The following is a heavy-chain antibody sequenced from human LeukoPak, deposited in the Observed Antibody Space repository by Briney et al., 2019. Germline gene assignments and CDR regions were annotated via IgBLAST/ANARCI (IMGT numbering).Heavy chain of an antibody. J-gene: IGHJ5*02. D-gene: IGHD6-19*01. CDR2: IYYSGTA. V-gene: IGHV4-59*01. Sequence: SETLSLTCTVSGGSISNYYWSWIRQPPGKGLEWIGYIYYSGTANYNPSLESRVTISVDTSKNHFSLKLSSVTAADTAVYYCARTDNSGWYSFDHWGQGTLVTVSS. CDR1: GGSISNYY. CDR3: ARTDNSGWYSFDH.